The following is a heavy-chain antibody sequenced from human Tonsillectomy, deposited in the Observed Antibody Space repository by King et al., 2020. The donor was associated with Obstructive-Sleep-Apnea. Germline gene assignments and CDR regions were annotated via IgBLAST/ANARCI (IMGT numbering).Heavy chain of an antibody. CDR1: GGSISSYY. Sequence: LQLQESGPGLVKPSETLSLTCTVSGGSISSYYWSWIRQPPGKGLEWIGYIYYSGNTNYNPSFKSRVTISVDTSKNQFSLKLRSVTAADTAVYYCAKVSPYHYGMDVWGQGTTVTVSS. V-gene: IGHV4-59*01. CDR2: IYYSGNT. CDR3: AKVSPYHYGMDV. J-gene: IGHJ6*02.